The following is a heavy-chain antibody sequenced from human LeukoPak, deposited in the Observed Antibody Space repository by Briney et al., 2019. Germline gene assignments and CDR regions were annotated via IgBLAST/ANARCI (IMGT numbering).Heavy chain of an antibody. CDR1: GFTFDDYA. D-gene: IGHD3-10*01. J-gene: IGHJ4*02. CDR2: IRSNGYGGTT. V-gene: IGHV3-49*04. CDR3: TRDIRGSGTYKHLYFDF. Sequence: GGSLRLSCTTSGFTFDDYAMSWVRQAPGKGLEWVALIRSNGYGGTTEYAASVKGRFTISRDDSRSIAYLQMNNLKTEDTAVYYCTRDIRGSGTYKHLYFDFWGQGSLVTVSS.